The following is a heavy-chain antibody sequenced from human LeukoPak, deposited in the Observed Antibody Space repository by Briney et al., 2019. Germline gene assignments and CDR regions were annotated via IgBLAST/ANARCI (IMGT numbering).Heavy chain of an antibody. CDR1: RFTVSGNC. CDR3: ATFQVGATIAEYFQH. D-gene: IGHD1-26*01. V-gene: IGHV3-66*01. CDR2: ICNDGRT. J-gene: IGHJ1*01. Sequence: GGSLRLSCAASRFTVSGNCMSWVRQAPGKGLEWVSLICNDGRTYYADSVKGRFTISRDNSKNTLYLQMNSLRAEDTAVYYCATFQVGATIAEYFQHWGQGTLVTVSS.